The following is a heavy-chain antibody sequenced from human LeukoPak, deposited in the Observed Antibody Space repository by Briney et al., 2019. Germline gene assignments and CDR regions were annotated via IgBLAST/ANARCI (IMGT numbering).Heavy chain of an antibody. Sequence: SETLSLNCTVPGGSISFYYWSWIRQPPGQGLEWIGYIFYSGSTNYNPSLKSRVTMSVDTSKNQFSLRLSSVTAADTAVYYCARALSYYYESGGSFPAPGVWGQGTTVTVSS. CDR3: ARALSYYYESGGSFPAPGV. CDR2: IFYSGST. D-gene: IGHD3-22*01. J-gene: IGHJ6*02. CDR1: GGSISFYY. V-gene: IGHV4-59*08.